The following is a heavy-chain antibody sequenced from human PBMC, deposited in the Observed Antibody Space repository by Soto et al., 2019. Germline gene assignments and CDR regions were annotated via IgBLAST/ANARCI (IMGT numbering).Heavy chain of an antibody. CDR1: GFTFSSYG. CDR3: AREFRAVRGVITNSYFDY. D-gene: IGHD3-10*01. V-gene: IGHV3-33*01. Sequence: QVQLVESGGGVVQPGRSLRLSCAASGFTFSSYGMHWVRQAPGKGLEWVAVIWYDGSNKYYADSVKGRFTISRENSKNTLYLQMNSLRAEDTAVYYCAREFRAVRGVITNSYFDYWGQGTLVTVSS. CDR2: IWYDGSNK. J-gene: IGHJ4*02.